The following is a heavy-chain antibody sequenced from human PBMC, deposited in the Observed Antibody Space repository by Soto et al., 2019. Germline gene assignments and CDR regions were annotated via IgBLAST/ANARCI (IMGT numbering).Heavy chain of an antibody. V-gene: IGHV1-2*02. D-gene: IGHD2-8*01. Sequence: ASVKVSCKASGYTFTGYYMHWVRQAPGQGLEWMGWINPNSGGTNYAQKFQGRVTMTRDTSISTAYMELSRLRSDDTAVYYCARDRDCTNGVCYWYYYYGMDVWGQGTTVTVSS. CDR2: INPNSGGT. CDR3: ARDRDCTNGVCYWYYYYGMDV. CDR1: GYTFTGYY. J-gene: IGHJ6*02.